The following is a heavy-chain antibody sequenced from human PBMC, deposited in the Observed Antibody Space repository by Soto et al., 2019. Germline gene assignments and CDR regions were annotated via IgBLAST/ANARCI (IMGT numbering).Heavy chain of an antibody. D-gene: IGHD3-10*01. CDR1: GYTFTSYD. Sequence: ASVKVSCKASGYTFTSYDINWVRQATGQGLEWMGWMNPNSGNTGYAQKFQGRVTMTRNTSISTAYMELSSLRSEDTAVYYCARVGLGSGDPYYYYYYMDVWGKGTTVTV. J-gene: IGHJ6*03. CDR2: MNPNSGNT. V-gene: IGHV1-8*01. CDR3: ARVGLGSGDPYYYYYYMDV.